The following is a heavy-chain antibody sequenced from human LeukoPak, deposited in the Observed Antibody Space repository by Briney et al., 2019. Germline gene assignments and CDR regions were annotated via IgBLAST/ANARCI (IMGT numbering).Heavy chain of an antibody. CDR2: ISFDGINK. CDR1: GFTFSSYG. J-gene: IGHJ6*02. Sequence: GGSLRLPCAASGFTFSSYGVHWVRQAPGKGLDWVAVISFDGINKYYTDSVKGRFTISRGNSQNTLYLQMNRLRVDDTAVYYCAKWGSSGWSGSYYGLDVWGQGTTVTVSS. D-gene: IGHD6-19*01. CDR3: AKWGSSGWSGSYYGLDV. V-gene: IGHV3-30*18.